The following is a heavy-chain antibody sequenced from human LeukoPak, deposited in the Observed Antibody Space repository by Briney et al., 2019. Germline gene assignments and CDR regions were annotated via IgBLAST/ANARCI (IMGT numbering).Heavy chain of an antibody. Sequence: GGSLRLSCAASGFTFSSYTINWVRQAPGRGLEWVSSITSTTSYIYYADSVKGRFTISRDNAKNSLYLQMNSLRAEDTAVYFCARARYYDSSGSTDAFDIWGQGTMVTVSS. CDR1: GFTFSSYT. D-gene: IGHD3-22*01. J-gene: IGHJ3*02. CDR2: ITSTTSYI. V-gene: IGHV3-21*01. CDR3: ARARYYDSSGSTDAFDI.